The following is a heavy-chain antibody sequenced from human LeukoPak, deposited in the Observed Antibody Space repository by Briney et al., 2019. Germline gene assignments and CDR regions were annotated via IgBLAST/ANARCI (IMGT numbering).Heavy chain of an antibody. CDR2: IIPIFGTA. D-gene: IGHD6-19*01. J-gene: IGHJ4*02. V-gene: IGHV1-69*06. CDR1: GGTFSSYA. CDR3: ARESVAGGFEY. Sequence: ASVKVSCKASGGTFSSYAISWVRQAPGQGLEWMGGIIPIFGTANYAQKFQGRVTVTADISTTTVYMALSSLRYEDTAMYYCARESVAGGFEYWGQGTLVTVSS.